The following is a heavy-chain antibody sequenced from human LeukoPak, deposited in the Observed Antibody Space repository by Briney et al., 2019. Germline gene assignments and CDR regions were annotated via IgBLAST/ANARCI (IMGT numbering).Heavy chain of an antibody. Sequence: GASVKVSCKVSGYTLTELSMHWVRQAPGEGLEWMGGFDPEDGETIYAQKFQGRVTMTEDTSTDTAYMELSSLRSEDTAVYYCATNYYGSGSYSSFDYWGQGTLVTVSS. CDR3: ATNYYGSGSYSSFDY. J-gene: IGHJ4*02. CDR1: GYTLTELS. D-gene: IGHD3-10*01. CDR2: FDPEDGET. V-gene: IGHV1-24*01.